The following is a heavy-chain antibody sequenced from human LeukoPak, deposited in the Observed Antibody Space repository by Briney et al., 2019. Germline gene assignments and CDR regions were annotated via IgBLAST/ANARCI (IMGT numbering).Heavy chain of an antibody. D-gene: IGHD2-2*01. CDR2: INHSGST. CDR1: GGSFSNYY. Sequence: PSETLSLTCAVYGGSFSNYYWSWIRQPPGKGLEWIGEINHSGSTNYNPSLKSRVTMSVDKSKNQISLNLASLTAADTALYYCAGRGSSSGTFDVWGPGTFVTVSS. CDR3: AGRGSSSGTFDV. V-gene: IGHV4-34*06. J-gene: IGHJ3*01.